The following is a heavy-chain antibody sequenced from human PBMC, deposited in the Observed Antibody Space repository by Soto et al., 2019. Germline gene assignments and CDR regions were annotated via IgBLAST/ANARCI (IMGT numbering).Heavy chain of an antibody. CDR2: ITDSGGRT. Sequence: PGGSLRLSCAASGFTFSSYAMSWVRQAPGKGLEWVPGITDSGGRTYYADSVQGRFTISRDNSKNTLYLQMNSLRAEDTAVYYCAKDLTRYSSSWSFDYWGQGTLVTVSS. CDR3: AKDLTRYSSSWSFDY. V-gene: IGHV3-23*01. CDR1: GFTFSSYA. J-gene: IGHJ4*02. D-gene: IGHD6-13*01.